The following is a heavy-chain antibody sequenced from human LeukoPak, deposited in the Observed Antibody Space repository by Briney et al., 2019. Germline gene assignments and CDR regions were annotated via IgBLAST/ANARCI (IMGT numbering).Heavy chain of an antibody. CDR3: ARDVATTDDAFDI. D-gene: IGHD5-12*01. J-gene: IGHJ3*02. V-gene: IGHV3-74*01. CDR1: GFTFSSYW. CDR2: INSDGSST. Sequence: PGGSLRLSCAASGFTFSSYWMHWVRHAPGKGLVWVSCINSDGSSTSYADSVKGRFTISRDNAKNTLYLQMNSLRAEDTAVYYCARDVATTDDAFDIWGQGTMVTVSS.